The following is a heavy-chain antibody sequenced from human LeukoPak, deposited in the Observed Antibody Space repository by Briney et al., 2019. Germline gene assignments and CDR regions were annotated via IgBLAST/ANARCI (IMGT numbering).Heavy chain of an antibody. D-gene: IGHD1-1*01. J-gene: IGHJ3*02. Sequence: SETLSLTCTVPGGSISTYYWSWIRQSPGKGLEWIGSIYYSGSTNYNPSLKSRVTISVDTSKNQFSLELSSVAAAHTAVYDCAVNLTRHSYDIWGQGAMVTVSS. CDR1: GGSISTYY. CDR3: AVNLTRHSYDI. CDR2: IYYSGST. V-gene: IGHV4-59*08.